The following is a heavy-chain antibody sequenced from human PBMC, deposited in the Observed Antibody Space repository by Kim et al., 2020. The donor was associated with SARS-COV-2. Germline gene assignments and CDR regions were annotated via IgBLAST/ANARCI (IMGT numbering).Heavy chain of an antibody. D-gene: IGHD3-10*01. CDR3: AREGYYYGSGCYYQFDY. Sequence: VKGRFTSYRNNSKNTLYLQMNSLRAEDTAVYYCAREGYYYGSGCYYQFDYWGQGTLVTVSS. J-gene: IGHJ4*02. V-gene: IGHV3-30*07.